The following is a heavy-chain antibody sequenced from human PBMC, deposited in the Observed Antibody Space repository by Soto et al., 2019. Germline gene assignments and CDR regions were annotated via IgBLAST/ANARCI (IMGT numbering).Heavy chain of an antibody. D-gene: IGHD2-8*01. V-gene: IGHV1-69*12. CDR2: IIPIFGTA. CDR3: ARGKMAMAAFDI. J-gene: IGHJ3*02. CDR1: GGTFSSYA. Sequence: QVQLVQSGAEVKKPGSSVKVSCKASGGTFSSYAISWVRQAPGQGLEWMGGIIPIFGTANYAQKFQGRVTTTAAETTGTAYMEMSSLRCDGTGVYYSARGKMAMAAFDIWCQGTMVTVSS.